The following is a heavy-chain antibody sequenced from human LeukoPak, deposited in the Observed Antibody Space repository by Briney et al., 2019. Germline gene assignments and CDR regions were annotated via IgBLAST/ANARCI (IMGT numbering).Heavy chain of an antibody. D-gene: IGHD6-19*01. Sequence: SETLSLTCAVYGGSFSGYYWSWIRQPPGKGLEWIGEINHSGSTNYNPSLKSRVTISVDTSKNQFSLKLSSVTAADTAVYYCARGVSEGYYCYGMDVWGQGTTVTVSS. CDR2: INHSGST. CDR1: GGSFSGYY. V-gene: IGHV4-34*01. CDR3: ARGVSEGYYCYGMDV. J-gene: IGHJ6*02.